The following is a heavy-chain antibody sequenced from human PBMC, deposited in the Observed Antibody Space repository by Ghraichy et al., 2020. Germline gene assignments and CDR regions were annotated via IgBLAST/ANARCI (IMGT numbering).Heavy chain of an antibody. D-gene: IGHD3-22*01. J-gene: IGHJ4*02. CDR1: GGSVSSGSYY. CDR2: IYYSGSS. Sequence: AGSLSLTCTVSGGSVSSGSYYWSWIRQPPGKGLEWIGYIYYSGSSNYNPSLKSRVTISVDTSKNQFSLKLSSVTAADTAVYYCARIESSGYYWKFDFWGQGTLVTVSS. V-gene: IGHV4-61*01. CDR3: ARIESSGYYWKFDF.